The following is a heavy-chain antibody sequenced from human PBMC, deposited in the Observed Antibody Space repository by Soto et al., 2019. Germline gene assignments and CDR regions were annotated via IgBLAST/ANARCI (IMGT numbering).Heavy chain of an antibody. CDR3: ARSPEQQLLGIYYYYAMAG. V-gene: IGHV1-8*01. CDR1: GYTFTSYD. CDR2: MNPNSGNT. J-gene: IGHJ6*04. Sequence: QVQLVQSGAEVKKPGASVKVSCKASGYTFTSYDINWVRQATGQGLEWMGWMNPNSGNTGYAQKVHGRVSRTRETAKNKDHMKVNSLRSEDTDVYYCARSPEQQLLGIYYYYAMAGWGKGTTVNVSS. D-gene: IGHD6-13*01.